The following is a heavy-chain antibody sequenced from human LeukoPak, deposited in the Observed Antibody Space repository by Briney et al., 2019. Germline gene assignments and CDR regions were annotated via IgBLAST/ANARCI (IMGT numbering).Heavy chain of an antibody. J-gene: IGHJ5*02. Sequence: ASVKVSCKASGYTFTCYYMHWVRQAPGQGLEWMGWINPNSGGTNYAQKFQGRVTMTRDTSISTACMELSRLRSDDTAVYYCARGHPYCSGGSCYFDVVGASPNWFDPWGQGTLVTVSS. D-gene: IGHD2-15*01. CDR2: INPNSGGT. V-gene: IGHV1-2*02. CDR1: GYTFTCYY. CDR3: ARGHPYCSGGSCYFDVVGASPNWFDP.